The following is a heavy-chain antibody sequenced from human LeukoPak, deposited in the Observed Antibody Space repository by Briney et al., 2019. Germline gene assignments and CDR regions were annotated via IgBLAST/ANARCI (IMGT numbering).Heavy chain of an antibody. CDR1: GFTFSNYW. Sequence: GGSLRLSCAASGFTFSNYWMSWVRQAPGKGLEWVANVKEDGSEKYHVDSVKGRFTISRDNAKNSLYLQMNSLRAEDTAVYYCARASIYSSSWYDFDYWGQGTLATVSS. D-gene: IGHD6-13*01. CDR2: VKEDGSEK. J-gene: IGHJ4*02. V-gene: IGHV3-7*01. CDR3: ARASIYSSSWYDFDY.